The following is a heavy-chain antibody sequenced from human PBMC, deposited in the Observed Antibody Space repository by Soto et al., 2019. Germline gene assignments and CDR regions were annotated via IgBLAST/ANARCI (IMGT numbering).Heavy chain of an antibody. D-gene: IGHD6-6*01. CDR3: ARDPSLSSLSYLSYYYGMDV. CDR1: GFTFGTYE. J-gene: IGHJ6*02. Sequence: EVQLVESGGGLVQPGGSLRLSCAASGFTFGTYEMNWVRQAPGKGLEWVSYISRSGSTIYYADSVKGRFTISRDNAKNSLYLQLNSLRAEDTAVYYCARDPSLSSLSYLSYYYGMDVWGQGTTVTVSS. V-gene: IGHV3-48*03. CDR2: ISRSGSTI.